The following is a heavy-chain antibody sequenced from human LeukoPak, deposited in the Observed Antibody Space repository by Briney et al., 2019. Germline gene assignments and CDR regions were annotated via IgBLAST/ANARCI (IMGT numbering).Heavy chain of an antibody. CDR1: GFKFDDYV. D-gene: IGHD1-26*01. CDR2: ISGDGGSG. CDR3: VKGVRSGTYYNCFDP. J-gene: IGHJ5*02. Sequence: GGSLRLSCAASGFKFDDYVMHWVRQAPGKGLEWVSLISGDGGSGYYADSVKGRFTISRDNSKNSLYLQMNSLRTEDTALYYCVKGVRSGTYYNCFDPWGQGTLVTVSS. V-gene: IGHV3-43*02.